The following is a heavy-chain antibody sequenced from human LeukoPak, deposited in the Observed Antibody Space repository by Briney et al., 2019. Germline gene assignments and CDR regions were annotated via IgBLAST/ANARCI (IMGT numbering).Heavy chain of an antibody. V-gene: IGHV1-24*01. CDR2: FDPEDGET. CDR3: ATATRYNSSSWNDAFDI. Sequence: ASVEVSCKVSGYTLTELSMHWVRQAPGKGLEWMGGFDPEDGETIYAQKFQGRVTMTEDTSTDTAYMELSSLRSEDTAVYYCATATRYNSSSWNDAFDIWGQGTMVTVSS. J-gene: IGHJ3*02. CDR1: GYTLTELS. D-gene: IGHD6-13*01.